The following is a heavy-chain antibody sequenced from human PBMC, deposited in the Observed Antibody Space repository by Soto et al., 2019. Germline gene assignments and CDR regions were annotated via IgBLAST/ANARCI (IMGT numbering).Heavy chain of an antibody. V-gene: IGHV4-30-2*01. CDR1: GGSISSGGYS. CDR2: IYHSGST. Sequence: SETLSLTCAVSGGSISSGGYSWSWIRQPPGKGLEWIGYIYHSGSTTYNPSLKSRVIMSVDTSKNQFSLELTSVTAADTAVYYCVRGGWSIDYWGQGTLVTVSS. CDR3: VRGGWSIDY. D-gene: IGHD6-19*01. J-gene: IGHJ4*02.